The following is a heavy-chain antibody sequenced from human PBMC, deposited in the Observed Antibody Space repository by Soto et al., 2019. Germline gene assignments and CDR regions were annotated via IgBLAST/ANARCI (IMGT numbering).Heavy chain of an antibody. CDR3: ARDGPAYGSGRGYYYGMDV. CDR1: GGTFSSYA. CDR2: IIPIFGTA. D-gene: IGHD3-10*01. J-gene: IGHJ6*02. Sequence: ASVKVSCKASGGTFSSYAISWVRQAPGQGLEWMGGIIPIFGTANYAQKFQGRVTITADESTSTAYMELSSLRSEDTAVYYCARDGPAYGSGRGYYYGMDVWGQGTTVTVSS. V-gene: IGHV1-69*13.